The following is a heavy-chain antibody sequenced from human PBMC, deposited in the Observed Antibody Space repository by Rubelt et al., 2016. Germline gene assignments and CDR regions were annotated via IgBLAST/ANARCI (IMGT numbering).Heavy chain of an antibody. CDR3: AREAAYDAYDI. CDR2: INPNSGGT. J-gene: IGHJ3*02. D-gene: IGHD2-15*01. V-gene: IGHV1-2*02. Sequence: INPNSGGTNYAQKFQGRVTMTRDTSISTAYMELSRLRSDDMAVYYCAREAAYDAYDIWGQGTMVTVSS.